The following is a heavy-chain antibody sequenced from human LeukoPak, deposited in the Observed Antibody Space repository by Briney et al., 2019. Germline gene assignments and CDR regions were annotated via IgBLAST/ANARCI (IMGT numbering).Heavy chain of an antibody. D-gene: IGHD3-10*01. CDR2: IYHTGST. J-gene: IGHJ4*02. V-gene: IGHV4-38-2*01. CDR3: ARAGWIITSGIDY. CDR1: GYSISRGYY. Sequence: SETLSLTCGVSGYSISRGYYWACIRPPPGKGLERIGTIYHTGSTYYTPSLGSRVTISVDTSKNEFSLNLNSVTAADTAVYYCARAGWIITSGIDYWGQGALVTVSS.